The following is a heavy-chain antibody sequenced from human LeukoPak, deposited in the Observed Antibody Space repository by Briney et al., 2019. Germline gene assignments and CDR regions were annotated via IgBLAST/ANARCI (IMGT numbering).Heavy chain of an antibody. CDR2: IYYSGST. CDR1: GGSISSHY. J-gene: IGHJ4*02. D-gene: IGHD6-19*01. V-gene: IGHV4-59*11. CDR3: ARVRYSSRESDY. Sequence: SETLSLTCTVSGGSISSHYWSWIRQPPGKGLEWIGYIYYSGSTNYNPSLKSRATISVDTSKNQFSLKLSSVTAADTAVYYCARVRYSSRESDYWGQGTLVTVSS.